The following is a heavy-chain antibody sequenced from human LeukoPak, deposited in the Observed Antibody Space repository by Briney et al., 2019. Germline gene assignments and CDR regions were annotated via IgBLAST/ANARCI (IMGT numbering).Heavy chain of an antibody. CDR2: IKSKTDGGTT. CDR1: GFTFSNAW. J-gene: IGHJ4*02. CDR3: TTGIAGATSFDY. Sequence: GGSLRLSCAASGFTFSNAWMSWVRQAPGKGLEWVGRIKSKTDGGTTDYAAPVKGRFTISRDDSKNTLYLQMNSLKTEDTAVYYCTTGIAGATSFDYWGQGTLVTVSS. V-gene: IGHV3-15*01. D-gene: IGHD1/OR15-1a*01.